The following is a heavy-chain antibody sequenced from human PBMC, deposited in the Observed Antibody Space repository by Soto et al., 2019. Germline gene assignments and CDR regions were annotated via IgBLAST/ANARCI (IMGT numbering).Heavy chain of an antibody. D-gene: IGHD3-16*01. Sequence: GASVKVSCKASGGGNLIDYRTTWVRRAPGQGLEWMGGIIPKLGSANYAQNFQGRVTVTADESTNTVYMELRSLRSDDTAVYYCARVGVGGYYYYGMDVWGQGTTVTVSS. V-gene: IGHV1-69*13. CDR1: GGGNLIDYR. J-gene: IGHJ6*02. CDR3: ARVGVGGYYYYGMDV. CDR2: IIPKLGSA.